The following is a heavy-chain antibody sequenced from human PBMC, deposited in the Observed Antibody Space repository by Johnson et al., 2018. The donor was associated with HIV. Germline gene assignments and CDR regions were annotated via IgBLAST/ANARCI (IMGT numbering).Heavy chain of an antibody. CDR1: GFTFSSYA. D-gene: IGHD1-26*01. Sequence: QVQLVESGGGLVQPGRSLRLSCAASGFTFSSYAMHWVRQAQGKGLEWVAVISYDGSNKYYADSVKGRFTISRDNSKNTLYLQMNSLRPEDTAVYYCAKDGGSYGGAFDIWGQGTMVTVSS. J-gene: IGHJ3*02. CDR3: AKDGGSYGGAFDI. V-gene: IGHV3-30*04. CDR2: ISYDGSNK.